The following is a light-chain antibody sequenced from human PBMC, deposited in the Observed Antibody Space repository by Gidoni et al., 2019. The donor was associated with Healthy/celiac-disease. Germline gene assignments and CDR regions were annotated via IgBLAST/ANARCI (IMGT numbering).Light chain of an antibody. Sequence: QTVVTQKPSMTVSPGGTVTLTCASSTAAVTSGYYPNWFHQKPGQATGALIYRTSNKHSCTPARFSGSLLGGKAALTLSGVQPEDEAEYDCLLYYGGARVLGGGTKLTX. CDR3: LLYYGGARV. V-gene: IGLV7-43*01. CDR2: RTS. J-gene: IGLJ2*01. CDR1: TAAVTSGYY.